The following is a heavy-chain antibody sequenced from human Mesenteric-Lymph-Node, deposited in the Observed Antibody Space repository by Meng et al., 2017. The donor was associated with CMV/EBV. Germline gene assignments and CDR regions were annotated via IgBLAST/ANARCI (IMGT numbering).Heavy chain of an antibody. V-gene: IGHV5-51*01. Sequence: GESLKISCKGSGYSFTSYWIGWVRQMPGKGLEWMGVIYPGDSDTRYSPSFQGQVTISADKSISTAYLQWSSLKASDTAMYYCAAPVWFGEPTRLDAFDIWGQGSMVTVSS. CDR1: GYSFTSYW. J-gene: IGHJ3*02. CDR3: AAPVWFGEPTRLDAFDI. D-gene: IGHD3-10*01. CDR2: IYPGDSDT.